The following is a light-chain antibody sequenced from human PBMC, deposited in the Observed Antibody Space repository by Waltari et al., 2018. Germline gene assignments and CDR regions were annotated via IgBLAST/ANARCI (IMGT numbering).Light chain of an antibody. Sequence: EILLTQSPGTLSFSLGESATVSCRASQSVSRALAWYQQKPGQAPRLLISGASTRATGIPDRFSGSGSGTDFSLTISRLEPDDFAVYYCQHYLRLPVTFGQGTTVEI. CDR3: QHYLRLPVT. CDR2: GAS. V-gene: IGKV3-20*01. CDR1: QSVSRA. J-gene: IGKJ1*01.